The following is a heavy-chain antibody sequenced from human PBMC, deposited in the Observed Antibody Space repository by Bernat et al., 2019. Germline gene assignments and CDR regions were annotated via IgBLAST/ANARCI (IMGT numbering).Heavy chain of an antibody. Sequence: QAQLVQSGSAVKKPGASVMVSCKASGYTFSNYAITWVRQAPGQGLEWMGWISGYKGNTEYAQKLQGRVTLTPDTSTSTAYMELRSMRSDDTSVYYCARQGLMGSHFYSFGMDVWGKGTTVTVSS. CDR2: ISGYKGNT. CDR1: GYTFSNYA. D-gene: IGHD2-8*01. V-gene: IGHV1-18*01. CDR3: ARQGLMGSHFYSFGMDV. J-gene: IGHJ6*04.